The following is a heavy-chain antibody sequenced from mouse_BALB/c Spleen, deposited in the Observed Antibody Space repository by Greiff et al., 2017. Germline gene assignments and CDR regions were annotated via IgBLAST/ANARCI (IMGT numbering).Heavy chain of an antibody. D-gene: IGHD3-2*01. CDR1: GYTFSSYW. Sequence: QVQLQQSGAELMKPGASVKISCKATGYTFSSYWIEWVKQRPGHGLEWIGEILPGSGSTNYNEKFKGKATFTADTSSNTAYMQLSSLTSEDSAVYYCARWDISGYVAYWGQGTLVTVSA. J-gene: IGHJ3*01. V-gene: IGHV1-9*01. CDR3: ARWDISGYVAY. CDR2: ILPGSGST.